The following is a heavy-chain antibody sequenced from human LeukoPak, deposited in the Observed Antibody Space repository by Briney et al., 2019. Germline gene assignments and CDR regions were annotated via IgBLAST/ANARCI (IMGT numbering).Heavy chain of an antibody. J-gene: IGHJ4*02. D-gene: IGHD5-12*01. V-gene: IGHV1-18*01. CDR3: ARAGDIVATTPFDY. CDR1: GYTFTSYG. Sequence: ASVKVSCKASGYTFTSYGISWVRQAPGQGLEWMGWISAYNGNTNYAQKLQGRVTMTTDTSTSTAYMELRSLRSDHTAVYYCARAGDIVATTPFDYWGQGTLVTVSS. CDR2: ISAYNGNT.